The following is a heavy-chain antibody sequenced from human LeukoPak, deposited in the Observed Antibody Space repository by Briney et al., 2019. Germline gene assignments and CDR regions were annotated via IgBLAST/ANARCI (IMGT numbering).Heavy chain of an antibody. D-gene: IGHD1-26*01. CDR3: AKDRTFSGSYPYYFDY. V-gene: IGHV3-30*02. J-gene: IGHJ4*02. CDR2: IRYDGSNK. Sequence: GGSLRLSCAASGFTFSSYGMHWVRQAPGKGLEWVAFIRYDGSNKYYADSVKGRFTISRDNSKNTLYLQMNSLRAEDTAVYYCAKDRTFSGSYPYYFDYWGQGTLVTVSS. CDR1: GFTFSSYG.